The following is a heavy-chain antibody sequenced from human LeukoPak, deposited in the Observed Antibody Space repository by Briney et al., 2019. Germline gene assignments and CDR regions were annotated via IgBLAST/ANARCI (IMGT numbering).Heavy chain of an antibody. V-gene: IGHV4-4*07. D-gene: IGHD3-22*01. J-gene: IGHJ6*03. CDR2: IYTSGST. Sequence: SETLSLTCTVSGGSISSYYWSWIRQPAGKGLERIGRIYTSGSTNYNPSLKSRVTMSVDTSKNQFSLKLSSVTAADTAVYYCARDGYYYDSSGYTIATYYYYYMDVWGKGTTVTVSS. CDR3: ARDGYYYDSSGYTIATYYYYYMDV. CDR1: GGSISSYY.